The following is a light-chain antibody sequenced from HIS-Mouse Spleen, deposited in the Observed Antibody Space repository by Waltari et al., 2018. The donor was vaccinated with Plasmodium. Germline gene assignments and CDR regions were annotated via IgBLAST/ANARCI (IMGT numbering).Light chain of an antibody. CDR2: AAS. Sequence: DTQMTPSPPSLSAPVGDRVTTTCQASQSISTYFNWYQQKPGKAPKLLIYAASNLQTGVPSRFSGSGSGTDFTLTISSLQPEDIATYYCQQYYNLPYTFGQGTKLEIK. CDR1: QSISTY. J-gene: IGKJ2*01. CDR3: QQYYNLPYT. V-gene: IGKV1-33*01.